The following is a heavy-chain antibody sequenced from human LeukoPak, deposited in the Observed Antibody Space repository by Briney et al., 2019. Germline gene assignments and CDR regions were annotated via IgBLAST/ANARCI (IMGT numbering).Heavy chain of an antibody. CDR3: ARRPGFLITMVRWGYFDY. CDR1: GGSFSGYY. J-gene: IGHJ4*02. D-gene: IGHD3-10*01. CDR2: INHSGST. V-gene: IGHV4-34*01. Sequence: SETLSLTCAVYGGSFSGYYWSWIRQPPGKGLEWIGEINHSGSTNYNPSLKSRVTISVDTSKNQFSLKLSSVTAADTAVYYCARRPGFLITMVRWGYFDYWGQGTLVTVSS.